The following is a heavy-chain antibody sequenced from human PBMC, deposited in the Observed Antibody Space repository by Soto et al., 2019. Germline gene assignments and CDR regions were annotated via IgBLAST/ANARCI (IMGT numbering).Heavy chain of an antibody. Sequence: QVHLQESGPGLVKPSETLSLTCTVSGGPISNNYWSWIRQPPGKELEWIGYIHYTGRTNYNPSLKSRVNISVDTSKNHFSLNLNSVTAADTAMYHCARHESNSGWFYFDHWGQGTLVTVSS. D-gene: IGHD6-19*01. CDR1: GGPISNNY. CDR2: IHYTGRT. CDR3: ARHESNSGWFYFDH. V-gene: IGHV4-59*08. J-gene: IGHJ4*02.